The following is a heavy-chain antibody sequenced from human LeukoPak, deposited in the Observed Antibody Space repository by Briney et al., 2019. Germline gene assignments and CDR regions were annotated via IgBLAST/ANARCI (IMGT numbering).Heavy chain of an antibody. Sequence: GESLRLSCAGSGFTLGSYAMSWVRQAPGKELEWVSAISGNGYNTYYADSVKGRFTISSESSGNTLYLQMHNLRAEDTAVYYCAKGVRLWFAFYFDYWGQGTLVTVSS. D-gene: IGHD3-10*01. CDR2: ISGNGYNT. CDR1: GFTLGSYA. CDR3: AKGVRLWFAFYFDY. J-gene: IGHJ4*02. V-gene: IGHV3-23*01.